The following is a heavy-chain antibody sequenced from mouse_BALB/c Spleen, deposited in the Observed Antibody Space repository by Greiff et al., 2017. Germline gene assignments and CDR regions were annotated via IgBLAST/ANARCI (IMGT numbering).Heavy chain of an antibody. V-gene: IGHV3-2*02. CDR3: ARCDYDGAFDY. CDR2: ISYSGST. Sequence: DVQLQESGPGLVKPSQSLSLTCTVTGYSITSDYAWNWIRQFPGNKLEWMGYISYSGSTSYNPSLKSRISITRDTSKNQFFLQLNSVTTEDTATYYCARCDYDGAFDYWGQGTTLTVSS. D-gene: IGHD2-4*01. J-gene: IGHJ2*01. CDR1: GYSITSDYA.